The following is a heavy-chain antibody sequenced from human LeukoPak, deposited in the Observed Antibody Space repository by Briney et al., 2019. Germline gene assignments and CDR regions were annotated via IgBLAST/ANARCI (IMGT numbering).Heavy chain of an antibody. D-gene: IGHD6-6*01. Sequence: ASVKVSCRASGYTFTGHYMNWVRLAPGQGLEWMGWINPTGGTTYAQKFQDRVTMTRDTSINTAYMELSGLRSDDTAVYYCARDLGWSSSHWGQGTLVTVSS. J-gene: IGHJ4*02. V-gene: IGHV1-2*02. CDR1: GYTFTGHY. CDR3: ARDLGWSSSH. CDR2: INPTGGT.